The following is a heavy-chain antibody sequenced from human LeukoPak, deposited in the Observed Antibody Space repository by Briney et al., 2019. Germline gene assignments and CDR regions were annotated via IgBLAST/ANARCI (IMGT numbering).Heavy chain of an antibody. CDR3: ARETGMTPPNYYYYGMDV. CDR1: GYTFTKYG. Sequence: ASVKVSCKASGYTFTKYGLNWVRQAPGQGLQWMGWISCYNGHTHYAQNFQGRVTMTTDTSTNTAYMELRSLRSEDTAVYYCARETGMTPPNYYYYGMDVWGQGTTVTVSS. J-gene: IGHJ6*02. CDR2: ISCYNGHT. V-gene: IGHV1-18*01. D-gene: IGHD1-14*01.